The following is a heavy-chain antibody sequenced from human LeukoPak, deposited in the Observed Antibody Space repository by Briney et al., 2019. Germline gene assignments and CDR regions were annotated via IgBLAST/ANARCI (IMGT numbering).Heavy chain of an antibody. CDR2: ISRSGTTM. D-gene: IGHD6-13*01. V-gene: IGHV3-48*03. CDR1: GFTFSNYE. CDR3: ARENSSTWYDYYYYMDV. Sequence: PGGSLRLSCAASGFTFSNYEMNWVRQAPGKGLEWVSYISRSGTTMYYAESVKGRFTISRDNAKNLLYLQMNSLRAEDTAVYYCARENSSTWYDYYYYMDVWGKGTTVTISS. J-gene: IGHJ6*03.